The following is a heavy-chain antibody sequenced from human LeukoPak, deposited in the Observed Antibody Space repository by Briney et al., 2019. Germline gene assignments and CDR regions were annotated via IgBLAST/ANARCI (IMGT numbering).Heavy chain of an antibody. CDR3: ANVPTVTRSQTCFDP. V-gene: IGHV3-23*01. CDR1: GFTFSSYA. D-gene: IGHD4-17*01. J-gene: IGHJ5*02. Sequence: GGSLRLSCAASGFTFSSYAMSWVRQAPGKGLEWVSAISGSGGSTYYADSVKGRFTISRDNSKNTLYLQMNSLRAEDTAVYYCANVPTVTRSQTCFDPWAQETLVTVSS. CDR2: ISGSGGST.